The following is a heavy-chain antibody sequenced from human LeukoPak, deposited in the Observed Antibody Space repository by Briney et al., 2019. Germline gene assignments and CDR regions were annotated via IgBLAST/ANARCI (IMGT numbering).Heavy chain of an antibody. D-gene: IGHD1-26*01. V-gene: IGHV3-30*18. CDR1: GFTFSSHG. CDR2: VSSDGGTT. CDR3: TKESASGSPYSFDY. Sequence: GTSLRLSCAASGFTFSSHGIHWVRPAPGKGLEWVAVVSSDGGTTYYADSVKGRITISRDNSKNTLYLQMNSLRGEDTAMYYCTKESASGSPYSFDYWGQGTLVTVSS. J-gene: IGHJ4*02.